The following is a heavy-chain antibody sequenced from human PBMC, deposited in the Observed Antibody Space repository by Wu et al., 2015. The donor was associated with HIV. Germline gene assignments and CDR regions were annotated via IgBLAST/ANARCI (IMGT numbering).Heavy chain of an antibody. J-gene: IGHJ4*02. Sequence: QVRLVQSGAEVRKTGASVKVSCMASGYTFTRYGISWVRRAPGQGLEWMGWISAYNGNTIYAQEFQGRVTMTIDTSTSTAYMELRSLRSDDTAMYFCARDPSNTSGGHMYFDYWGQGTQVIVSS. D-gene: IGHD6-19*01. V-gene: IGHV1-18*01. CDR2: ISAYNGNT. CDR3: ARDPSNTSGGHMYFDY. CDR1: GYTFTRYG.